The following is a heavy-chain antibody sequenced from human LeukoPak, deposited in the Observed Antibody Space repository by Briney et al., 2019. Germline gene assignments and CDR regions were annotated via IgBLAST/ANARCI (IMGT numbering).Heavy chain of an antibody. J-gene: IGHJ4*02. D-gene: IGHD6-13*01. CDR1: GGSISSSSYY. V-gene: IGHV4-61*02. CDR3: ARGINIAAAGIDY. Sequence: SETLSLTCTVSGGSISSSSYYWGWIRQPAGKGLEWIGRIYTSGSTNYNPSLKSRVTMSVDTSKNQFSLKLSSVTAADTAVYYCARGINIAAAGIDYWGQGTLVTVSS. CDR2: IYTSGST.